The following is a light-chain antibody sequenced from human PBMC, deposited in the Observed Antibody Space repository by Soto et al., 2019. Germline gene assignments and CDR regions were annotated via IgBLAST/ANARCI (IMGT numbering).Light chain of an antibody. Sequence: EIVMTQSPATLSVSPGERANLSCRSGQGVTTNFAWYQQKSGQSPRLLIYDVSIRATGVPARFSATGSETDFTLTISGLQSEDSAVYFCQQYNNWPFSFGQGTRLEI. V-gene: IGKV3-15*01. CDR3: QQYNNWPFS. CDR1: QGVTTN. CDR2: DVS. J-gene: IGKJ5*01.